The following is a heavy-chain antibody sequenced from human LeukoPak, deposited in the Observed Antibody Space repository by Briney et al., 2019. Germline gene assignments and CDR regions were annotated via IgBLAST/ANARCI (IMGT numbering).Heavy chain of an antibody. J-gene: IGHJ4*02. CDR1: GYTFTSYD. CDR3: ARSACASCFFDY. V-gene: IGHV1-8*03. Sequence: ASVKVSCKASGYTFTSYDINWLRQATGQGLEWMGWMNPNSGNTGYAQKFQGRVTITRNTSISTAYMELSSLRSEDTALYYCARSACASCFFDYWGQGTLVTVSS. CDR2: MNPNSGNT. D-gene: IGHD2-2*01.